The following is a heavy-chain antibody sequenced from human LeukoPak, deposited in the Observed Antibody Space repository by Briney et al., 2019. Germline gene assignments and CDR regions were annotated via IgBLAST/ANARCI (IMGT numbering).Heavy chain of an antibody. CDR2: IYSGGTT. CDR1: GFTFRNYG. J-gene: IGHJ3*01. Sequence: GGSLRLSCAASGFTFRNYGMHWVRQAPGKGLEWVSVIYSGGTTHYAGPVKGRFTISRDNSKNTVHLQMNSLSAEDTAVYYCARVLTLSGGAFDLWGQGTMVTVSS. V-gene: IGHV3-53*01. D-gene: IGHD3-16*02. CDR3: ARVLTLSGGAFDL.